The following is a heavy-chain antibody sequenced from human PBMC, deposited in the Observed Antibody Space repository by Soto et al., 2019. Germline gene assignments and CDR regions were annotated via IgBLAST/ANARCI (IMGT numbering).Heavy chain of an antibody. CDR1: GGSISSYY. J-gene: IGHJ5*02. CDR3: ARDRGAGLNWFDP. D-gene: IGHD3-10*01. Sequence: PSETLSLTCTVSGGSISSYYWSWIRQPPGKGLEWIGYIYYSGSTNYNPSLKSRVTISADTSKNQFSLKLSSVTAADTAVYYCARDRGAGLNWFDPWGQGTLVTVSS. CDR2: IYYSGST. V-gene: IGHV4-59*01.